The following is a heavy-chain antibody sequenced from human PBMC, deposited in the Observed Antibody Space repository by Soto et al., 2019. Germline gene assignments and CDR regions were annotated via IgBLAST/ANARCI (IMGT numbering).Heavy chain of an antibody. Sequence: SETLSLTCTVSGGSISSGGYYWSWIRQHPGKGLEWIGYIYYSGSTYYNPSLKSRVTISVDTSKNQFSLKLSSVTAADTAVYYCAREALEWLFARRVNSGMDVWGQGTTVTVSS. CDR3: AREALEWLFARRVNSGMDV. V-gene: IGHV4-31*03. J-gene: IGHJ6*02. CDR1: GGSISSGGYY. CDR2: IYYSGST. D-gene: IGHD3-3*01.